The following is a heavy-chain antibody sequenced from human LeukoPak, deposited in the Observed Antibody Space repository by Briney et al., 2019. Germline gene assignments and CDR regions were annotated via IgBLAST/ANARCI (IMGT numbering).Heavy chain of an antibody. CDR2: IKSKTDGGTT. D-gene: IGHD1-26*01. CDR1: GFTFSDAW. CDR3: ATEYYGSYNY. J-gene: IGHJ4*02. V-gene: IGHV3-15*01. Sequence: GGSLRLSCAASGFTFSDAWMSWVRQAPGKGLEWGGHIKSKTDGGTTDYAAPVKGRFTISRDDSKTTLYLQMNSLKSEDTALYYCATEYYGSYNYWGQGTLVTVSS.